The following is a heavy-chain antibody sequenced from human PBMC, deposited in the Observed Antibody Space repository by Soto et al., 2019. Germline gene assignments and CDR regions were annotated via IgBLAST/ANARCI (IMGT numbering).Heavy chain of an antibody. J-gene: IGHJ5*02. CDR3: ARGAYISYSFGWFAP. CDR2: ISAYNGNT. D-gene: IGHD6-19*01. V-gene: IGHV1-18*01. Sequence: GASVKVSCKASGYTFTSYGISWVRQAPGQGLEWMGWISAYNGNTNYTQKLQGRVTMTTDTSTSTVYMELRSLRSDDTAVSYCARGAYISYSFGWFAPWGQGTLVHVSS. CDR1: GYTFTSYG.